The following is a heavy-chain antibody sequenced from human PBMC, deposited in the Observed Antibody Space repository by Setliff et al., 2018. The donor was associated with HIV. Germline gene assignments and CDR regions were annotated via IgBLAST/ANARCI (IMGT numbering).Heavy chain of an antibody. V-gene: IGHV4-4*07. CDR1: GGSINSYY. CDR2: IYTSGSA. CDR3: ARELMWRGALHYFYYMDV. Sequence: PSETLSLTCTVSGGSINSYYWSWIRQPAGKGLEWTGRIYTSGSANYNPSLKSRVTMSVDTSKNQFSLKLTSVTAADTAVYYCARELMWRGALHYFYYMDVWGEGTTVTVSS. D-gene: IGHD1-26*01. J-gene: IGHJ6*03.